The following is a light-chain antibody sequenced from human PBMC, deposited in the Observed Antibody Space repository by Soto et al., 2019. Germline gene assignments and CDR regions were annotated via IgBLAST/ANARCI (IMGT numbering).Light chain of an antibody. CDR2: EGS. J-gene: IGLJ1*01. V-gene: IGLV2-23*01. CDR3: CSYAGSRTIYV. Sequence: QAVLTQPASESGTPGEAITISCTGTSSDVGSYNLVSWYQHHPGKAPKLMIYEGSKRPSGLSNRFSGSKSGNTASLTISGLQAEDEADYYCCSYAGSRTIYVFGTGTKVTV. CDR1: SSDVGSYNL.